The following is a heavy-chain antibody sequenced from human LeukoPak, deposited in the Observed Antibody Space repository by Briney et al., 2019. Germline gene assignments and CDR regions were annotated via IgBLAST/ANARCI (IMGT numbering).Heavy chain of an antibody. D-gene: IGHD3-22*01. V-gene: IGHV1-2*02. CDR2: INPNSGGT. Sequence: ASVKVSCKASGYTFTGYYMHWVRQAPGQGLGWMGWINPNSGGTNYAQKFQGRVTMTRDTSICTAYMELSRLRSDDTAVYYCARGAFYYDNAFDIWGQGTMVTVSS. CDR3: ARGAFYYDNAFDI. J-gene: IGHJ3*02. CDR1: GYTFTGYY.